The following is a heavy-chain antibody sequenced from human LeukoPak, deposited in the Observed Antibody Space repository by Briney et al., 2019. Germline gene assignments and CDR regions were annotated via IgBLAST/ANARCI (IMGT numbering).Heavy chain of an antibody. CDR2: ISGSAGST. D-gene: IGHD4-23*01. CDR3: ARHRPNDYGGNSGVFDY. V-gene: IGHV3-23*01. CDR1: GFTFSNYA. Sequence: PGGSLRLSCAASGFTFSNYAMSWVRQAPGKGLEWVSAISGSAGSTYYADSVKGRFTISRDNSKNTLYLQMNSLRAEDTAVYYCARHRPNDYGGNSGVFDYWGQGTLVTVSS. J-gene: IGHJ4*02.